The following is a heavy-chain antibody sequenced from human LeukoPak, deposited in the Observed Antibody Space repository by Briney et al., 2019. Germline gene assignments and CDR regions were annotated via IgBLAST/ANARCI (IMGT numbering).Heavy chain of an antibody. J-gene: IGHJ3*02. CDR1: GVTFSSYS. CDR3: ARGPATLDSPVEIGDAFDI. CDR2: ISSSSSYI. D-gene: IGHD2-2*01. V-gene: IGHV3-21*01. Sequence: GGSLRLSCAASGVTFSSYSMNWVRQAPGKGLEWVSSISSSSSYIYYADSVKGRFTISRDNAKNTLYLQMNSLRAEDTAVYYCARGPATLDSPVEIGDAFDIWGQGTMVTVSS.